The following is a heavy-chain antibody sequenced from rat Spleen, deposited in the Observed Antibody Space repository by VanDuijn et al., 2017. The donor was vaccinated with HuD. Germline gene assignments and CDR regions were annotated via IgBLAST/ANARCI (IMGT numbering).Heavy chain of an antibody. V-gene: IGHV2-63*01. CDR1: GFSLISYS. J-gene: IGHJ2*01. CDR3: TIHPRY. CDR2: MNYNGDT. D-gene: IGHD3-1*01. Sequence: QVQLKESGPGLVQPSQTLSLTCTVSGFSLISYSVNWVRQPPGKGLEWMGRMNYNGDTSYNSALKSRLSISRDTSKNQVFLKMNSLQTDDTGTYYCTIHPRYWGQGVMVTVSS.